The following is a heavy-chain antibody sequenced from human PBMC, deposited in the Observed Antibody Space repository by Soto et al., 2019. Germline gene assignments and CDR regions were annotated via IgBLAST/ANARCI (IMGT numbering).Heavy chain of an antibody. Sequence: QVQLQESGPGLVKPSQTLSLTCTVSGGSISSGGYYWSWIRQHPGKGLEWIGYIYYSGSTYYNPSLKSRVTISVDTSKNQSSLKLSSVTAAATAVYYCASTVTTGYYFDYWGQGTLVTVSS. V-gene: IGHV4-31*03. D-gene: IGHD4-4*01. CDR2: IYYSGST. CDR3: ASTVTTGYYFDY. J-gene: IGHJ4*02. CDR1: GGSISSGGYY.